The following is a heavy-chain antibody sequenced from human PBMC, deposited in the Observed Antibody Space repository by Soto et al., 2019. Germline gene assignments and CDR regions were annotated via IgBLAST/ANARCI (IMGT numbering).Heavy chain of an antibody. D-gene: IGHD4-17*01. CDR1: GLSFSSYA. CDR2: ISSNGGST. J-gene: IGHJ4*02. Sequence: PGGSLRLSCAAYGLSFSSYAMQWVRQAPGKGLEYVSSISSNGGSTYYVNSVKGRFTISRDNSKNTLYLQMGSLRAEDMAVYFCARVRQSYGDYDYWGQGTLVTVSS. V-gene: IGHV3-64*01. CDR3: ARVRQSYGDYDY.